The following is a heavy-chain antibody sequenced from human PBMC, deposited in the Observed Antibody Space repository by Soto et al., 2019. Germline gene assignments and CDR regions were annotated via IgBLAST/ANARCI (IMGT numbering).Heavy chain of an antibody. CDR3: ARVIGDCYYYGMDV. CDR2: INPNSGGT. D-gene: IGHD2-21*01. V-gene: IGHV1-2*02. J-gene: IGHJ6*02. Sequence: ASVKVSCKASGYTFTGYYMHWVRQAPGQGLEWMGWINPNSGGTNYAQKFQGRVTMTRDTSISTAYMELSRLRSDDTAVYYCARVIGDCYYYGMDVWGQGTTGTVSS. CDR1: GYTFTGYY.